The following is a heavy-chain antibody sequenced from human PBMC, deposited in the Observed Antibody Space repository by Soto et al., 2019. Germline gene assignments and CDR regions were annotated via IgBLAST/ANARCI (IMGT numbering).Heavy chain of an antibody. Sequence: EVQLLESGGGLLQPGGSLRLSFAASAFTFDICAVSWLRQAPGKGLEWVSAIGCDGNNPNYADSVKGPFTMSRDNSKNMLDLQMDSLTVEDTAVYYCAKERASNSGEFFSDAFDMWGQGTMVNVSS. J-gene: IGHJ3*02. CDR2: IGCDGNNP. D-gene: IGHD2-15*01. CDR1: AFTFDICA. CDR3: AKERASNSGEFFSDAFDM. V-gene: IGHV3-23*01.